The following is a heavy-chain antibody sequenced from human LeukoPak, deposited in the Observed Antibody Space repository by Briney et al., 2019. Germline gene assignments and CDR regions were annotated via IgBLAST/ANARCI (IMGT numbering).Heavy chain of an antibody. J-gene: IGHJ4*02. CDR3: AFSPAEDGIRYFDWLLPHFDY. CDR1: GGSISRSKW. CDR2: IYHSGST. D-gene: IGHD3-9*01. Sequence: SETLSLTCAVSGGSISRSKWWSWVRQPPGKGLEWIGEIYHSGSTNYNPSLKSRVTISVDTSKNQFSLKLSSVTAADTAVYYCAFSPAEDGIRYFDWLLPHFDYWGQGTLVTVSS. V-gene: IGHV4-4*02.